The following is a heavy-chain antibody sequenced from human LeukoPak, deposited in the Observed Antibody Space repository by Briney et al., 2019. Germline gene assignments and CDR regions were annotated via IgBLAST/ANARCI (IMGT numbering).Heavy chain of an antibody. J-gene: IGHJ4*02. D-gene: IGHD5-18*01. Sequence: GGSLRLSCAASGFTFSSYAMSWVRQAPGKGLEWVSSISSSSSYIYYADSVKGRFTISRDNAKNSLYLQMNSLRAEDTAVYYCARADTAMVGFDYWGQGTLVTVSS. CDR1: GFTFSSYA. V-gene: IGHV3-21*01. CDR3: ARADTAMVGFDY. CDR2: ISSSSSYI.